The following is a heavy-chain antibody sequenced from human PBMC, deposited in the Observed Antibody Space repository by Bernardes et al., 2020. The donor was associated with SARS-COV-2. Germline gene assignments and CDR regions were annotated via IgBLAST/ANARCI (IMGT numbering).Heavy chain of an antibody. CDR3: ARIAAAGDFDY. Sequence: GGSLRLSCAASGFTFSSNWMSWVRQAPGKGLEWVANIKQDGSEKYYVDSVKGRFTISRDNAKNSLYLQMNSLRAEDTAVYYCARIAAAGDFDYWGQGTLVTVSS. CDR1: GFTFSSNW. CDR2: IKQDGSEK. J-gene: IGHJ4*02. V-gene: IGHV3-7*03. D-gene: IGHD6-13*01.